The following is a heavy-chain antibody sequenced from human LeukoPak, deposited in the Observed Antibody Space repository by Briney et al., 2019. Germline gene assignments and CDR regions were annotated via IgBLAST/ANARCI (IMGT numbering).Heavy chain of an antibody. CDR2: ISWNSGSI. V-gene: IGHV3-9*01. D-gene: IGHD5-18*01. CDR3: AKGGYSYGYFDY. CDR1: GFTFDDYA. J-gene: IGHJ4*02. Sequence: GGSLRLSCAASGFTFDDYAMHWVRQAPGKGLEWVSGISWNSGSIGYADSVKGRFTISRDNAKNSLYLQMNSLTAEDTALYYCAKGGYSYGYFDYWGQGTLVTVSS.